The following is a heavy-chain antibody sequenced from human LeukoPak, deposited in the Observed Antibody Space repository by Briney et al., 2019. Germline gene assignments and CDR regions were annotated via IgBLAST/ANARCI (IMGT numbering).Heavy chain of an antibody. CDR2: KKQDGSEK. J-gene: IGHJ4*02. Sequence: PGGSLRLSCAASGFTFSSYWMSWVRQAPGKGLEWVANKKQDGSEKYYVDSVKGRFTISRDNAKNSLYLQMNSLRAEDTAVYYCARVGYSSSWDLLDYWGQGTLVTVSS. D-gene: IGHD6-13*01. CDR1: GFTFSSYW. CDR3: ARVGYSSSWDLLDY. V-gene: IGHV3-7*01.